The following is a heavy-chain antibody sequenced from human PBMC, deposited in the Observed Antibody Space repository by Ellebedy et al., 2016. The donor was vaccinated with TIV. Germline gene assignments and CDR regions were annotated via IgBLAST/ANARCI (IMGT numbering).Heavy chain of an antibody. CDR1: GFTFSSYS. Sequence: GESLKISCAASGFTFSSYSMNWVRQAPGKGLEWVSSVSGSRKTKFYADSVKGRFTISRDIAQNSLYLQMNSLRADDTAVYYCARDNYYDPLDVWGQGTMVTVSS. J-gene: IGHJ3*01. D-gene: IGHD3-22*01. CDR3: ARDNYYDPLDV. CDR2: VSGSRKTK. V-gene: IGHV3-48*01.